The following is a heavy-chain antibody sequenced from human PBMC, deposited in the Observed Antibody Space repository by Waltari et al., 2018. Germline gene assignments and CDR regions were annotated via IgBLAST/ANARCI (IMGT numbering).Heavy chain of an antibody. CDR3: ARRQLGGPLDP. J-gene: IGHJ5*02. CDR1: GGTFGRYA. Sequence: QVHLVQSGAEVKKPGSSVKVSCKASGGTFGRYAITWVRQAPGQGLEWMGGLIPIYRAPNYAQGFQGRVTISADESTSTVYMELSSLKSEDTALYFCARRQLGGPLDPWGQGTLVTVSS. V-gene: IGHV1-69*12. CDR2: LIPIYRAP. D-gene: IGHD1-1*01.